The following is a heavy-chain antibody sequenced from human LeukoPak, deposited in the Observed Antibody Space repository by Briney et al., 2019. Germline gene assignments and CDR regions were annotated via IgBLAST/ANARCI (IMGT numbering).Heavy chain of an antibody. CDR1: GLTFSSHA. D-gene: IGHD1-14*01. J-gene: IGHJ4*02. Sequence: GGSLRLSCAASGLTFSSHAMHWVRQAPGKGLEWVAVISHDGSDKHYADSVKGRFTISRDNSRNTLYLQMNSLRAEDTAVYYCAREPGPGYFDYWGQGTLVTVSS. V-gene: IGHV3-30-3*01. CDR2: ISHDGSDK. CDR3: AREPGPGYFDY.